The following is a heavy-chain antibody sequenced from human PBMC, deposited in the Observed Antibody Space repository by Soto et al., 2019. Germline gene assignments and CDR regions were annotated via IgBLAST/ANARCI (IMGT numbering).Heavy chain of an antibody. Sequence: QVQLQESGPGLVKPSQTLSLTCTVSGGSISSGGYYWSWIRQHPGKGLEWIGYIYYSGSTYYNPSLKSRVTISVDTSKNQVSRKLSSVTAADTAVYYCAREHVDTVDGMDVWGQGTTVTVSS. V-gene: IGHV4-31*03. CDR2: IYYSGST. D-gene: IGHD5-18*01. CDR3: AREHVDTVDGMDV. J-gene: IGHJ6*02. CDR1: GGSISSGGYY.